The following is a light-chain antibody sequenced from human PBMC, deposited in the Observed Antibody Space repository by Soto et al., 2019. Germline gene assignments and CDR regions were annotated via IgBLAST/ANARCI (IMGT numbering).Light chain of an antibody. V-gene: IGKV1-5*01. Sequence: DIQMTQSPSTLSASVGDRVTITCRASQSISSWLAWYQQKPGKAPKLLIYDASSLESGVPSRFSGSGSGTEFTLTISSLQPDDFATYYCQQYNSYSPVTFGQGTKV. J-gene: IGKJ1*01. CDR3: QQYNSYSPVT. CDR1: QSISSW. CDR2: DAS.